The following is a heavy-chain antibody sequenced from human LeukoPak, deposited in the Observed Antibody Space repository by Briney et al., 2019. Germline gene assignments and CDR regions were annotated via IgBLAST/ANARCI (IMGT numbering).Heavy chain of an antibody. V-gene: IGHV4-34*01. J-gene: IGHJ5*02. D-gene: IGHD3-10*01. CDR2: INHSGST. CDR3: ARHLGNYYGSGSYYGWFDP. Sequence: PETLSLTCAVYGGSFSGYYWSWIRQPPGKGLEWIGEINHSGSTNYNPSLKSRVTISVDTSKNQFSLKLSSVTAADTAVYYCARHLGNYYGSGSYYGWFDPWGQGTLVTVSS. CDR1: GGSFSGYY.